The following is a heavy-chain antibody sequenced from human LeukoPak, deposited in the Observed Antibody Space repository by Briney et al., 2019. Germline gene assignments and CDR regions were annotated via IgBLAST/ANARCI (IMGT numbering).Heavy chain of an antibody. J-gene: IGHJ6*02. V-gene: IGHV1-18*01. CDR3: ATEVFSIFGVVNSGHYYGMDV. Sequence: ASVKVSCKASGYTFTSYGISWVRQAPGQGLEWMGWISAYNGNTNYAQKLQGRVTMTTDTSTSTAYMELRSLRSDDTAVYYCATEVFSIFGVVNSGHYYGMDVWGQGTTVTVSS. CDR2: ISAYNGNT. D-gene: IGHD3-3*01. CDR1: GYTFTSYG.